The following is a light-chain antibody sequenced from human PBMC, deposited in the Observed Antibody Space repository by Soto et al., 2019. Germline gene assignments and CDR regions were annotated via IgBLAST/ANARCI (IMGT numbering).Light chain of an antibody. CDR2: DNY. Sequence: QSVLTQPPSVSGAPGQKVTISCSGSSSNIGNNYVSWYQQFPGPAPKLLISDNYRRPAGIPDRFSGSRFGTSATLGSTGLPTGDAAYYYCAPWDGSLSAMVFGGGTKLTVL. V-gene: IGLV1-51*01. CDR1: SSNIGNNY. J-gene: IGLJ3*02. CDR3: APWDGSLSAMV.